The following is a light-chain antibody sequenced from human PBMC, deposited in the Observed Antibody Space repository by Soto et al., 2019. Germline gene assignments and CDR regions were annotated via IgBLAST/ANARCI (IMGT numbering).Light chain of an antibody. CDR2: GAS. V-gene: IGKV3-15*01. Sequence: EIVLTQSPATLSLSPGERATLSCRASQSVTRNVAWYQQKPGQAPRLLIEGASTRATGVPARFSGSGSDTEFTLTISSLQSEDFAVYNCQQYNNWPPTFGQGTKVDIK. J-gene: IGKJ1*01. CDR1: QSVTRN. CDR3: QQYNNWPPT.